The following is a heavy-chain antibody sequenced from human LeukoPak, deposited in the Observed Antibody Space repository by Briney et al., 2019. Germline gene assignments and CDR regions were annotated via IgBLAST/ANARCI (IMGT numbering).Heavy chain of an antibody. D-gene: IGHD6-19*01. CDR3: VAVATGWVFWFDP. J-gene: IGHJ5*02. CDR2: RYYSGST. Sequence: PSETGSLTCTVSGGSISSYYWSWVRQPPGKGLEWIGYRYYSGSTNYNPSLKSRVTISVDMSKNQFSLKLSSVTAADTAVYYCVAVATGWVFWFDPWGQGTLVTVSS. V-gene: IGHV4-59*01. CDR1: GGSISSYY.